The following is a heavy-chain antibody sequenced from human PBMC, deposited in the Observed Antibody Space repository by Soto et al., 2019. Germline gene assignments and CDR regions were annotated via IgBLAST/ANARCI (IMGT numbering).Heavy chain of an antibody. CDR1: GFTFSSYA. CDR3: AKGITGTTRIDY. D-gene: IGHD1-7*01. J-gene: IGHJ4*02. Sequence: GGSLRLSCAASGFTFSSYAMSWVRQAPGKGLEWVSGMSGSGGSTYYADSVKGRFTISRDNSKNTLSLQMSSLRAEDTAVYYCAKGITGTTRIDYWGQGTLVTVSS. V-gene: IGHV3-23*01. CDR2: MSGSGGST.